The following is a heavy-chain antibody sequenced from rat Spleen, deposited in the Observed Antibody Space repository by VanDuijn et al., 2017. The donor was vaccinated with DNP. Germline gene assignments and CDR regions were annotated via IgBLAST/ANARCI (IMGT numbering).Heavy chain of an antibody. Sequence: EVQLQESGPGLVKPSQSLSLTCSVTGYSITSSYRWNWIRKFPGNKLEWMGYINSAGSTNYNPSLKSRISITRDTSRNHFFLQLNSVTTEDTATYYCARLEFGGYTYYFDYWGQGVMVTVSS. J-gene: IGHJ2*01. CDR1: GYSITSSYR. V-gene: IGHV3-3*01. CDR3: ARLEFGGYTYYFDY. CDR2: INSAGST. D-gene: IGHD1-11*01.